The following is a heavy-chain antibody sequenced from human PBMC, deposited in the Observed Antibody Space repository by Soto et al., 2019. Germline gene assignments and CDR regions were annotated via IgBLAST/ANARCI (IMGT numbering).Heavy chain of an antibody. J-gene: IGHJ6*02. V-gene: IGHV3-23*01. CDR2: ISGSGGST. Sequence: PGGSLRLSCAASGFTFSSYAMSWVRQAPGKGLEWVSAISGSGGSTYYADSVKGRFTISRDNSKNTLYLQMNSLRAEDTAVYYCAKSLWSLWFGEARGPYGMDVWGQGTTVTVSS. CDR3: AKSLWSLWFGEARGPYGMDV. CDR1: GFTFSSYA. D-gene: IGHD3-10*01.